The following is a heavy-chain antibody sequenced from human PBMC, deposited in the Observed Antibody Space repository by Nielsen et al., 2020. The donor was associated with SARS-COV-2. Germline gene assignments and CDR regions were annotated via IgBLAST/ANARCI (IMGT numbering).Heavy chain of an antibody. CDR3: AREGDSNSWSAWFDT. Sequence: ASVKVSCKASGYTFTGYYMHWVRQAPGQGLEWMGRINPKNGATNYAQKFQGRVTVTRDTSSSTVYMDLSRLGFDDTAAYYCAREGDSNSWSAWFDTWGQGMLVTVSS. J-gene: IGHJ5*02. CDR1: GYTFTGYY. V-gene: IGHV1-2*06. CDR2: INPKNGAT. D-gene: IGHD3-22*01.